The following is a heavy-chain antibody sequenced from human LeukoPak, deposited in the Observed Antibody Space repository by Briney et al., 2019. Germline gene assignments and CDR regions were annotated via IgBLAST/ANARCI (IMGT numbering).Heavy chain of an antibody. J-gene: IGHJ4*02. V-gene: IGHV1-46*01. D-gene: IGHD3-10*01. CDR2: INPSGGST. Sequence: ASVKDSCKASGYTFTSYYMHWVRQAPGQGLEWMGIINPSGGSTSYAQKFQGRVTMTRDTSTSTVYMELSSLRSEDTAVYYCARDKKLMYYYGPTIIGAPGYWGQGTLVTVP. CDR3: ARDKKLMYYYGPTIIGAPGY. CDR1: GYTFTSYY.